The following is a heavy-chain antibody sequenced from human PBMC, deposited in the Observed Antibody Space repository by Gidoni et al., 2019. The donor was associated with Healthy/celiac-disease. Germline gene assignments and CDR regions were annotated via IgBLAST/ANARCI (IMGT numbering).Heavy chain of an antibody. D-gene: IGHD1-26*01. V-gene: IGHV3-48*03. CDR3: ARVGATVSVAFDI. Sequence: RDNAKNSLYLQMNSLRAEDTAVYYCARVGATVSVAFDIWGQGTMVTVSS. J-gene: IGHJ3*02.